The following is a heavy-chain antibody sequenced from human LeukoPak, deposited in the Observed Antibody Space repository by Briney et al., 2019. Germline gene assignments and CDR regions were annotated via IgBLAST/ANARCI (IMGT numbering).Heavy chain of an antibody. CDR2: ISYDGSNK. Sequence: PGRSLRLSCAASGFTFSSYAMHWVRQAPGKGLEWVAVISYDGSNKYYADSVKGRFTISRDNSKNTLYLQMNSLRAEDTAVYYCARAGDNWGQGTLVTVSS. V-gene: IGHV3-30-3*01. CDR1: GFTFSSYA. J-gene: IGHJ4*02. CDR3: ARAGDN. D-gene: IGHD3-10*01.